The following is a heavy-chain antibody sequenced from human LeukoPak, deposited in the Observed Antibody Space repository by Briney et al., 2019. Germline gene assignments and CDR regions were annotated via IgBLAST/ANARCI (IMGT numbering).Heavy chain of an antibody. CDR2: INHSGST. Sequence: SETLSLTCAVYGGSFSGYYWSWIRQPPGKGLEWIGEINHSGSTNYNPSLKSRVTISVDTSKNQFSLKLSSVTAADTAVYYCARGGESNPLDYWGQGTLVTVSS. J-gene: IGHJ4*02. D-gene: IGHD3-10*01. CDR3: ARGGESNPLDY. CDR1: GGSFSGYY. V-gene: IGHV4-34*01.